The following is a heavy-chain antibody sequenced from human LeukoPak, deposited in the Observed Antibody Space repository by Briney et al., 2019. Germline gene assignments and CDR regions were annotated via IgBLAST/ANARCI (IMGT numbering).Heavy chain of an antibody. CDR3: TTDRARAGYCSGGSCSYFDY. D-gene: IGHD2-15*01. CDR2: IKSKTDGGTT. J-gene: IGHJ4*02. Sequence: GGSLRLSCAASGFTFSNAWVNWVRQAPGKGLEWVGRIKSKTDGGTTDYAAPVKGRFTISRDDSKNTLYLQVDSLKTEDTAVYYCTTDRARAGYCSGGSCSYFDYWGQGALVTVSS. V-gene: IGHV3-15*01. CDR1: GFTFSNAW.